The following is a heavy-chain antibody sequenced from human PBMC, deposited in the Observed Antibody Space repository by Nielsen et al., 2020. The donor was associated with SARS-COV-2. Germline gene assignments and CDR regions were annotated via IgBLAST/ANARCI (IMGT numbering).Heavy chain of an antibody. CDR2: INTYSGSS. Sequence: ASVKVSCKASGYRFTSYSVSWVRQAPGQGLEWVGWINTYSGSSQYAQKYQGRVTMTTDTSTSTVYVELSSLTSDDTAVYYCAKTTFSGSYYPASWGQGTLVTVSS. CDR1: GYRFTSYS. D-gene: IGHD1-26*01. CDR3: AKTTFSGSYYPAS. J-gene: IGHJ4*02. V-gene: IGHV1-18*01.